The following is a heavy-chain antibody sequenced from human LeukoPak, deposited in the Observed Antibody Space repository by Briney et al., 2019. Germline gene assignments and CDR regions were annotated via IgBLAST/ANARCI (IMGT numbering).Heavy chain of an antibody. CDR2: INHSGST. D-gene: IGHD3-22*01. V-gene: IGHV4-34*01. J-gene: IGHJ3*02. CDR1: GGSFSGYY. CDR3: ARGALNSSGYYRTKHDAFDI. Sequence: SETLSLTCAVYGGSFSGYYWSWIRQPPGKGLEWIGEINHSGSTNYNPSLKSRVTISVDTSKNQFSLKLSSVTAADTAVYYCARGALNSSGYYRTKHDAFDIWGQGTMVTVSS.